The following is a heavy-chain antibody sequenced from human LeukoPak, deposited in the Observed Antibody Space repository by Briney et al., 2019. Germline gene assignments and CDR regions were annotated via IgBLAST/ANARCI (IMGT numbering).Heavy chain of an antibody. CDR2: LSYTGKT. J-gene: IGHJ4*02. D-gene: IGHD2/OR15-2a*01. V-gene: IGHV4-59*02. CDR3: SEGYFEPFDH. CDR1: GASVSSSH. Sequence: PSETLSLTCVVSGASVSSSHWNWIRQLPGKGLEWIGCLSYTGKTDYNPSLTSRVTISLDTSKNQVYLKLRSVTAADTAVYYCSEGYFEPFDHWGQGTLVTVSS.